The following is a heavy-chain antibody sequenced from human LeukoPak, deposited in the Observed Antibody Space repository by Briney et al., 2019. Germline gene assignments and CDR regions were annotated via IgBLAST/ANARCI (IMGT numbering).Heavy chain of an antibody. J-gene: IGHJ5*02. CDR2: ISYDGSKK. CDR3: ARDLTGKNWFDP. D-gene: IGHD3-16*01. V-gene: IGHV3-30*04. CDR1: GFTFGHFA. Sequence: GGSLRLSCAASGFTFGHFAIHWVRQAPGKGLEWVAIISYDGSKKYYADSVKGRFSISRDNSKNTLYLQMNGLRAEDTAVYYCARDLTGKNWFDPWGQGTLVTVSS.